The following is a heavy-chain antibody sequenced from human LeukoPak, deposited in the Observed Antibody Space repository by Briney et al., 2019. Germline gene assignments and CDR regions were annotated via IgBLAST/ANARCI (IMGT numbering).Heavy chain of an antibody. CDR1: GYTFTGYY. CDR3: ARERQSITDAFDI. J-gene: IGHJ3*02. D-gene: IGHD3-10*01. Sequence: ASVKVSCKASGYTFTGYYMHWVRQAPGQGLEWMGWINPNSGGTNYAQKFQGRVTMTRDTSISTAYMELSSLRSEDTAVYYCARERQSITDAFDIWGQGTMVTVSS. CDR2: INPNSGGT. V-gene: IGHV1-2*02.